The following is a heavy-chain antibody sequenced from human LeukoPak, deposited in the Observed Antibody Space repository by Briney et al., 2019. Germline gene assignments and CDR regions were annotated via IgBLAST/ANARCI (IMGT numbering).Heavy chain of an antibody. J-gene: IGHJ3*02. CDR2: MSYDESKR. D-gene: IGHD2-8*01. Sequence: PGGSLRLSCVASGFTVSSYGMHWVRQAPGKGLEWVGVMSYDESKRYYADSVKGRFTISRDNSKNTLYLQMDSLRPEDAAVYYCARELMYAFDMWGQGTMVTVSS. V-gene: IGHV3-30-3*01. CDR1: GFTVSSYG. CDR3: ARELMYAFDM.